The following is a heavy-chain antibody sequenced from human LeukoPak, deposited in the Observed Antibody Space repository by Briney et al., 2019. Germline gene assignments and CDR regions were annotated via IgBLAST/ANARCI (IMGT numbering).Heavy chain of an antibody. V-gene: IGHV3-23*01. CDR1: GFTFSNYG. CDR2: ISGSGGST. Sequence: GGSLRLSCAASGFTFSNYGMSWVRQAPGKGLEWVSAISGSGGSTYYAGSVKGRFTISRDNSKNTLYLQMNSLRADDTAVYYCAKQWLALFDYWGQGTLVTVSS. D-gene: IGHD6-19*01. CDR3: AKQWLALFDY. J-gene: IGHJ4*02.